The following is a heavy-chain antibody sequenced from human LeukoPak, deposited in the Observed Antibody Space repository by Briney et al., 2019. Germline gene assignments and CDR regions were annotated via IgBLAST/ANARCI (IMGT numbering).Heavy chain of an antibody. CDR2: IYPVDSKT. Sequence: GESLKISCKGSGYNFTTYWIGWVRQMPGKGLEWMGIIYPVDSKTRYSPSFQGQVTIPADKSISTAYLRWSSLKASDTAMYYCARFQSPYYYDSSGYLDYWGQGTLVTVSS. D-gene: IGHD3-22*01. V-gene: IGHV5-51*01. J-gene: IGHJ4*02. CDR3: ARFQSPYYYDSSGYLDY. CDR1: GYNFTTYW.